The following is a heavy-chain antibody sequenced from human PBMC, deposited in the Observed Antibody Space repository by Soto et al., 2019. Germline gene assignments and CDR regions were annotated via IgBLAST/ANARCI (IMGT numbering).Heavy chain of an antibody. Sequence: ASVKVSCKASGYTFTSYDINWVRQATGQGLEWMGWMNPNSGNTGYAQKFQGRVTMTRNTSISTAYMELSSLRSEDTAVYYCARAASGYCSSTSCYTGDYYYYYGMDVWGQGTTVTVSS. CDR1: GYTFTSYD. D-gene: IGHD2-2*02. CDR3: ARAASGYCSSTSCYTGDYYYYYGMDV. V-gene: IGHV1-8*01. J-gene: IGHJ6*02. CDR2: MNPNSGNT.